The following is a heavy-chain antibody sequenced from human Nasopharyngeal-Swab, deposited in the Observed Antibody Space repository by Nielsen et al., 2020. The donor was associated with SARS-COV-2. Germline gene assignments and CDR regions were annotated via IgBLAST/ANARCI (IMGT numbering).Heavy chain of an antibody. Sequence: ASVKVSCKASGYTFTSYYMHWVRQAPGQGLEWMGIINPSGGSTSYAQKFQGRVTMTRDTSTSTVYMELSSLRSEDTAVHYCARDLTNSIAVAGNYYYGMDVWGQGTTVTVSS. CDR1: GYTFTSYY. CDR2: INPSGGST. CDR3: ARDLTNSIAVAGNYYYGMDV. J-gene: IGHJ6*02. D-gene: IGHD6-19*01. V-gene: IGHV1-46*01.